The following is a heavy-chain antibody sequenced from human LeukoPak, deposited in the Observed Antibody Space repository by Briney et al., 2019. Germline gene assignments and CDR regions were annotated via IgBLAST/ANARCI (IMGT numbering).Heavy chain of an antibody. CDR3: AKDRGNFYNTPRFDP. J-gene: IGHJ5*02. Sequence: GGSLRLSCAASGFTFSSYAMSWVRQAPGKGLEWVSGISGSGGSTYYADSVKGRFTISRGNSKNTLYLQMNSLGAEDTAVYYCAKDRGNFYNTPRFDPWGQGTLVTVSS. CDR2: ISGSGGST. D-gene: IGHD2/OR15-2a*01. CDR1: GFTFSSYA. V-gene: IGHV3-23*01.